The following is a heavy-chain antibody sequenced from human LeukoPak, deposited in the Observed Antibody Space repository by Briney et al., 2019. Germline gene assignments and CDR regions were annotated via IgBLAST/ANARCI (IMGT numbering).Heavy chain of an antibody. D-gene: IGHD3-10*01. CDR1: GFPFSGYW. V-gene: IGHV3-7*01. CDR2: IHKDGSAK. J-gene: IGHJ4*02. CDR3: TRDRGFGADDY. Sequence: LTGGSLRLSCGASGFPFSGYWMSWVRQAPGKGLEWVANIHKDGSAKRYVDSVKGRFTISRDNAKSSLYLQMNSLRDEDTAVYYCTRDRGFGADDYWGRGSLASVSS.